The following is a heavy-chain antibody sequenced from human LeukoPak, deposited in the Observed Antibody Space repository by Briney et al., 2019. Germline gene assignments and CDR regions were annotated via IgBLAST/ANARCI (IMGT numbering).Heavy chain of an antibody. CDR2: IDYSGST. V-gene: IGHV4-59*08. CDR3: ARLNRVT. J-gene: IGHJ1*01. Sequence: SETLSLTCTVPGGSISTDNFCWGWQPPGKGLEWIAYIDYSGSTSYNPSLKSRVSISIDTSKNQFSLRLSSVTAADTAVYYCARLNRVTWGEGTLVTVSS. CDR1: GGSISTDN. D-gene: IGHD5-18*01.